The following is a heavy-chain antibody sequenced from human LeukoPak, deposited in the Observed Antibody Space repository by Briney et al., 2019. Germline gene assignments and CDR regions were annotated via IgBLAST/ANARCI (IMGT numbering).Heavy chain of an antibody. D-gene: IGHD3-10*01. Sequence: SETLSLTCAVSGGSISSGGYSWSWIRQPPGKGLEWIGSIYYSGNTYYNASLKSRVSISVDTSKNQFSLRLTSVTAADTAVYYCARQTGSGLFILPGGQGKLVTVSS. V-gene: IGHV4-30-2*03. CDR2: IYYSGNT. CDR3: ARQTGSGLFILP. CDR1: GGSISSGGYS. J-gene: IGHJ4*02.